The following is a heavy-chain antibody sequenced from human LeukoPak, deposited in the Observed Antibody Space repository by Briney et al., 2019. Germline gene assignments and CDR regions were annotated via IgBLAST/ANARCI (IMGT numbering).Heavy chain of an antibody. J-gene: IGHJ4*02. D-gene: IGHD5-12*01. CDR3: ARGNSDYDHDY. V-gene: IGHV3-23*01. CDR1: GFTFSTYA. CDR2: ISVSGAGT. Sequence: GGSLRLSCAASGFTFSTYAMSWVRQAPGKGLEWVSAISVSGAGTYYADSVKGRFTISRDNSKNTLYLQMNSLRAEDTAVYYCARGNSDYDHDYWGQGTLVTVSS.